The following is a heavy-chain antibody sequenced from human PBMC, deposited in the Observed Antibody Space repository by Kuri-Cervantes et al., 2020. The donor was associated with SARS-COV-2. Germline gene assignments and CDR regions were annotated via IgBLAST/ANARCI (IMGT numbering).Heavy chain of an antibody. CDR2: IHPGDSDT. CDR3: ARVSTIFGVALHGYYYMDV. CDR1: GCSFTSYW. J-gene: IGHJ6*03. V-gene: IGHV5-51*01. Sequence: GESLKISCKGSGCSFTSYWIGWVRQMPGKGLEWMGIIHPGDSDTRYSPSFQGQVTISADKSITTAYLQWSSLKSSDTAMYYCARVSTIFGVALHGYYYMDVWGKGTTVTVSS. D-gene: IGHD3-3*01.